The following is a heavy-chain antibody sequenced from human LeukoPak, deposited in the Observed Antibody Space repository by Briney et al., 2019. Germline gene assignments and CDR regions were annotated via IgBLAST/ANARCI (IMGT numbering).Heavy chain of an antibody. V-gene: IGHV1-2*02. D-gene: IGHD1-26*01. CDR2: INPNSGGT. CDR3: ARNRFGSGTYSFEY. CDR1: GYTFTGYY. Sequence: ASVKVSCKASGYTFTGYYMHWVRQAPGQGLEWMGWINPNSGGTNYAQKFQDRLTMTTDTSTSTAYMDLRSLRSDDTAVYFCARNRFGSGTYSFEYWGQGTLVSVSS. J-gene: IGHJ4*02.